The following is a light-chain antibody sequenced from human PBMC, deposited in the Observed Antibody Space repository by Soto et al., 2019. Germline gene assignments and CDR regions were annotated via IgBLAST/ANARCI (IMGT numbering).Light chain of an antibody. CDR2: KVS. CDR1: QSLVHSDGIAY. V-gene: IGKV2-30*02. CDR3: MQGTHWPIT. J-gene: IGKJ5*01. Sequence: DVVMTQSPLSLPVTLGQPASISCRSNQSLVHSDGIAYFSWFQQRPGRSPRRLIYKVSNRDSGVPARFSGSGSGTDFALKISRVEAEDVGVYYCMQGTHWPITFGQGTDWRLN.